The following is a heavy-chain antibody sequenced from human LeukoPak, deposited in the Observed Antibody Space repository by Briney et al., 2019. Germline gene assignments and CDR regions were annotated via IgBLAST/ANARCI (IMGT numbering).Heavy chain of an antibody. D-gene: IGHD3-22*01. J-gene: IGHJ4*02. V-gene: IGHV3-23*01. CDR3: AKKVEKSSGYYYGY. Sequence: GGSLRLSCAASGFTFSSYAMSWVRQAPGKGLGWVSAISGSGGSTYYADSVKGRFTISRDNSMNTLYLQMDSLRAEDTAVYYCAKKVEKSSGYYYGYWAQATLVTVSS. CDR2: ISGSGGST. CDR1: GFTFSSYA.